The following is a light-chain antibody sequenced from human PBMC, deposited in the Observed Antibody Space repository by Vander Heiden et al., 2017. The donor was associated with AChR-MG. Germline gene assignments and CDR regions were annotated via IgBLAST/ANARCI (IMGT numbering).Light chain of an antibody. Sequence: QSALTQPPSVSGSPAQSVTISCTGTSSDVGSYNRVPWYQQPPGTAPKLMIYEVSNRPSGVPDRFSGSKSGNTASLTISGLQAEDEADYYCSSYTSSSPPVFGGGTKLTVL. CDR2: EVS. CDR3: SSYTSSSPPV. J-gene: IGLJ3*02. V-gene: IGLV2-18*02. CDR1: SSDVGSYNR.